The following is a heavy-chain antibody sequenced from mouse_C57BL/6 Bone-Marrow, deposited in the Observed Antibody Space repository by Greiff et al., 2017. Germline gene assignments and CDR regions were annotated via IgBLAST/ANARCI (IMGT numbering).Heavy chain of an antibody. V-gene: IGHV1-39*01. CDR1: GYSFTDYN. J-gene: IGHJ1*03. Sequence: EVQLQQSGPELVKPGASVKISCKASGYSFTDYNMNWVKQSNGKSLEWIGVINPNYGTTSYNQKFKGKATLTVDQSSSTAYMQLNSLTSEDSAVYYCGYGSSYDWYFDVWGTGTTVTVSS. CDR2: INPNYGTT. CDR3: GYGSSYDWYFDV. D-gene: IGHD1-1*01.